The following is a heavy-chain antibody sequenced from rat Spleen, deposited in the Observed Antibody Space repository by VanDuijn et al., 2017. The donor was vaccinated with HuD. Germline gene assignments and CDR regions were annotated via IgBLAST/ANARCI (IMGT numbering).Heavy chain of an antibody. CDR1: GFTFSSYW. CDR2: IDTDGSNT. CDR3: TARFDWFAY. Sequence: EVQLVETGGGLVQPGRSLKLSCVASGFTFSSYWMYWIRQAPGKGLEWISSIDTDGSNTYYPDSVKGRFTISRDNAKTTLYLQMNSLRSEDTATYYCTARFDWFAYWGQGTLLTVSS. V-gene: IGHV5-58*01. J-gene: IGHJ3*01.